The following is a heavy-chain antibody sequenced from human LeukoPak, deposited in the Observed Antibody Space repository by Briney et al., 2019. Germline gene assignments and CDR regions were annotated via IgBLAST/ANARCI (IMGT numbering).Heavy chain of an antibody. CDR1: GGSISSYY. CDR2: IHTSGST. Sequence: SETLSLTCIVSGGSISSYYWSWIRQPAGKGLEWIGRIHTSGSTNYNPSLKSRVTMSVDTSKNQFSLKLTSVTAADTAVYYCARAGDYDDYVGWFDPWGQGTLVTVSS. D-gene: IGHD4-17*01. V-gene: IGHV4-4*07. CDR3: ARAGDYDDYVGWFDP. J-gene: IGHJ5*02.